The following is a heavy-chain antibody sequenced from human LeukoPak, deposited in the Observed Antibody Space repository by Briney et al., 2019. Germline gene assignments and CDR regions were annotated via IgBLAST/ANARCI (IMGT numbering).Heavy chain of an antibody. CDR2: IYTDGNT. CDR1: ALSVSSNY. Sequence: PGGSLRLSCAASALSVSSNYMNWVRQAPGKGLEWVSVIYTDGNTYYPDSVKGRFTISRDKSKNTMYLQMNSLRAEDTALYYCARDLSGYCTSGTCYAFDIWGQGTMVTVSS. D-gene: IGHD2-15*01. J-gene: IGHJ3*02. V-gene: IGHV3-53*01. CDR3: ARDLSGYCTSGTCYAFDI.